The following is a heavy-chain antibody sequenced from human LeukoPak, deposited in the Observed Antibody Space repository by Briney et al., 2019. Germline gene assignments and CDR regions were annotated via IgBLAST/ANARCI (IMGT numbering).Heavy chain of an antibody. CDR2: IYHSGST. D-gene: IGHD6-13*01. J-gene: IGHJ4*02. CDR1: GGSISSYY. V-gene: IGHV4-59*12. CDR3: ARYSSSWYKGGRYFDY. Sequence: SETLSLTCTVSGGSISSYYWSWIRQPPGKGLEWIGYIYHSGSTYYNPSLKSRVTISVDRSKNQFSLKLSSVTAADTAVYYCARYSSSWYKGGRYFDYWGQGTLVTVSS.